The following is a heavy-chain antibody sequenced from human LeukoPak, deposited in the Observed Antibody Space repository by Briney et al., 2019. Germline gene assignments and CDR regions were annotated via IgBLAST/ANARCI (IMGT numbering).Heavy chain of an antibody. J-gene: IGHJ3*02. Sequence: GASVKVSCKTSGYTFTSYDITWVRQAPGQGLEWMGYISTYNYNAHHSQKFQGRVFMSTDSSSGTAYMDLQSLTSDDTAVYYCARHMREFWSRRQPGDAFDIWGRGTMVTVSS. V-gene: IGHV1-18*01. D-gene: IGHD3-3*01. CDR3: ARHMREFWSRRQPGDAFDI. CDR2: ISTYNYNA. CDR1: GYTFTSYD.